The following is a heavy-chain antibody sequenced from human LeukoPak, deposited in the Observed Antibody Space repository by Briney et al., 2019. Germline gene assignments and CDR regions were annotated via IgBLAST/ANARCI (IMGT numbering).Heavy chain of an antibody. CDR2: IIPIFGTA. CDR3: ARDRDFWSGYYRGNAFDI. V-gene: IGHV1-69*01. Sequence: SVKVSCKASGGTFSSYAISWVRQAPGQGLEWMGGIIPIFGTANYAQKFQGGVTITADESTSTAYMELSSLRSEDTAVYYCARDRDFWSGYYRGNAFDIWGQGTMVTVSS. CDR1: GGTFSSYA. J-gene: IGHJ3*02. D-gene: IGHD3-3*01.